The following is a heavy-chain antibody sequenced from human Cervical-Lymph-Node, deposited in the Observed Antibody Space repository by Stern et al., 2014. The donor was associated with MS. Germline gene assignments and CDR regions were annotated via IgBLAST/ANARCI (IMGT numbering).Heavy chain of an antibody. CDR3: ARGRMYHFDS. D-gene: IGHD2-8*01. V-gene: IGHV4-59*01. Sequence: VQLVESGPGLVKPSESLSLTCTVSGGSITSYYCSWIRKSPGKGLEWIGYIHYIGTTAYNPPVKSRVPISVDSSKNQFSLRLSSATAADTAVYYCARGRMYHFDSWGQGTLVTVSS. J-gene: IGHJ4*02. CDR2: IHYIGTT. CDR1: GGSITSYY.